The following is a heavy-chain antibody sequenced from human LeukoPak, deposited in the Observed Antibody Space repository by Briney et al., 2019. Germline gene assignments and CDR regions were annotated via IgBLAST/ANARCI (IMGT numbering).Heavy chain of an antibody. V-gene: IGHV3-7*01. D-gene: IGHD3-10*01. Sequence: GGSLRLSCAASGFTFSSYWMSWVRQAPGKGLEWVANIKQDGSEKYYVDSVKGRFTISRDNAKNSLYLQMNSLRAEDTAVYYCARIPNYYGSGSYYKGGAFDIWGQGTMVTVSS. CDR2: IKQDGSEK. CDR1: GFTFSSYW. CDR3: ARIPNYYGSGSYYKGGAFDI. J-gene: IGHJ3*02.